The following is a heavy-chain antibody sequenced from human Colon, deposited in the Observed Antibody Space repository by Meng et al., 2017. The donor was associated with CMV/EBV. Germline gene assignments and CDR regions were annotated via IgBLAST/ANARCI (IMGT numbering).Heavy chain of an antibody. CDR3: ARDSHYTGYDPLDAEP. CDR2: INPSGGRT. Sequence: ASVKVSCKASGYTFSNCYMHWVRQAPGQGLEWMGIINPSGGRTTYAQKCQGRVIMTRDTSTNTVYMELSSLRSGDTAVDYCARDSHYTGYDPLDAEPWGQGTLVTVSS. CDR1: GYTFSNCY. J-gene: IGHJ5*02. D-gene: IGHD5-12*01. V-gene: IGHV1-46*01.